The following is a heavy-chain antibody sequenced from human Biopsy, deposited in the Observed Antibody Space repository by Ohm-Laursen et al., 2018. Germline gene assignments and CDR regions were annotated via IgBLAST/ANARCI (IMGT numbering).Heavy chain of an antibody. CDR1: GLTFTTAL. Sequence: SLRLSCAASGLTFTTALMSWVRQAPGKGLEWVGRSRNKANGYTTEYAASVKGRFTISRDESETSMYLQMSGLKTEDTAVYYCARMFVRLGPCSGGTCYPGDDYWGQGTLVTVSS. CDR2: SRNKANGYTT. CDR3: ARMFVRLGPCSGGTCYPGDDY. V-gene: IGHV3-72*01. D-gene: IGHD2-15*01. J-gene: IGHJ4*02.